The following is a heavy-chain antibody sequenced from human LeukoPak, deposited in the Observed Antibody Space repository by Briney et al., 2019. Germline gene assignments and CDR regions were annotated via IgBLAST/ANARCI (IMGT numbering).Heavy chain of an antibody. D-gene: IGHD2-2*01. CDR2: ISSSSSTI. Sequence: GGALRLSCAASGFTFSSYSMNWVRQAPGKGLEWVSYISSSSSTIYYADSVKGRFTISRDNAKNSLYLQMNSLRAEDTAVYYWASPLARYLDYCGQGTLVTVSS. V-gene: IGHV3-48*01. CDR1: GFTFSSYS. CDR3: ASPLARYLDY. J-gene: IGHJ4*02.